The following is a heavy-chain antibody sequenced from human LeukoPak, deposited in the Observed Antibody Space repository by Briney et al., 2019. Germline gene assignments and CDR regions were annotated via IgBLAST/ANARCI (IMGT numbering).Heavy chain of an antibody. J-gene: IGHJ4*02. D-gene: IGHD3-22*01. CDR1: GGSISSSSYY. V-gene: IGHV4-39*07. CDR3: ARANYYDSSGSFDY. CDR2: IYYSGST. Sequence: SETLSLTCTVSGGSISSSSYYWAWIRQPPGKGLEWIGSIYYSGSTYYNPSLKSRVTISVDTSKNQFSLKLSSVTAADTAVYYCARANYYDSSGSFDYWGQGTLVTVSS.